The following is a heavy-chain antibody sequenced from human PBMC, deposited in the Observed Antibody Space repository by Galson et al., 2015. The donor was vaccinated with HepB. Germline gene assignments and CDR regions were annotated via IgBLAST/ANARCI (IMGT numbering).Heavy chain of an antibody. J-gene: IGHJ4*02. D-gene: IGHD5-18*01. V-gene: IGHV1-69*04. CDR1: GGTFSSYT. Sequence: SVKASCKASGGTFSSYTISWVRQAPGQGLEWMGRIIPILGIANYARKFQGRVTITADKSTSTAYMELSSLRSEDTAVYYCAREGTFDTANDFDYWGRGTLVTVSS. CDR3: AREGTFDTANDFDY. CDR2: IIPILGIA.